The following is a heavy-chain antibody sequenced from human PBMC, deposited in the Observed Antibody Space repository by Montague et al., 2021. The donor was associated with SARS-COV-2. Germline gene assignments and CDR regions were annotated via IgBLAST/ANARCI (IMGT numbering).Heavy chain of an antibody. Sequence: SETLSLMCAVYGGSFSGYYWSWIRQPPGKGLEWIGEINHSGSTNYNPSLKSRVTISVDTSKNQFSLKLSSVTAADTAVYYCARGRRILLWFGELLSGGDYYGMDVWGQGTTVTVPS. D-gene: IGHD3-10*01. CDR2: INHSGST. V-gene: IGHV4-34*01. CDR3: ARGRRILLWFGELLSGGDYYGMDV. CDR1: GGSFSGYY. J-gene: IGHJ6*02.